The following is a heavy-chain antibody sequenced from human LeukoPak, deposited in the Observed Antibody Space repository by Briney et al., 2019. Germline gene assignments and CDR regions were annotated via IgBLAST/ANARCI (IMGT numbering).Heavy chain of an antibody. J-gene: IGHJ4*02. Sequence: AGSLTRSCAASGFTVSSYEMKLVRQAPGKGLEWVSAISPGGTDTYYADSVKGRFTNSRDNSKNTLFLQMNSLRAKDTAGYYCAKRGGYESMAAFDYWGQGTLVTVSS. CDR3: AKRGGYESMAAFDY. V-gene: IGHV3-23*01. CDR1: GFTVSSYE. D-gene: IGHD6-6*01. CDR2: ISPGGTDT.